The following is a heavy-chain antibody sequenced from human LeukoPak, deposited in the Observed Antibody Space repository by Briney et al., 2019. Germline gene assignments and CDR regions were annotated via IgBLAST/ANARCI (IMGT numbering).Heavy chain of an antibody. J-gene: IGHJ3*02. CDR2: ISISSNYI. CDR3: AKDIRIAAVGDAFDI. CDR1: GFTFSRYS. Sequence: GGSLRLSCAASGFTFSRYSMNWVRQAPGKGLEWVSSISISSNYIYYADSVKGRFTMSRDNAKNSLYLQMNSLRAEDTAVYYCAKDIRIAAVGDAFDIWGQGTMVTVSS. V-gene: IGHV3-21*04. D-gene: IGHD6-13*01.